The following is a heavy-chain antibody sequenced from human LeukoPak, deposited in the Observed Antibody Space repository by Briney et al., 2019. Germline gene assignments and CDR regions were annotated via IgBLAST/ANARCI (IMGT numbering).Heavy chain of an antibody. V-gene: IGHV3-7*04. D-gene: IGHD3-16*01. J-gene: IGHJ5*02. CDR3: ARGGLRYFAL. Sequence: GGSLRLSCAASGFTFSNYWMSWVRQAPGKGLEWVANIKEDGSEKYYVDSVKGRFTISRDNGKNSLYLQMNSLRVEDTAVYYCARGGLRYFALWGQEALVTVSS. CDR2: IKEDGSEK. CDR1: GFTFSNYW.